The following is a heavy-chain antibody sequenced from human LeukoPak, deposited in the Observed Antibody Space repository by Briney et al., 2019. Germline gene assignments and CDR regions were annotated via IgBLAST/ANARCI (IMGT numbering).Heavy chain of an antibody. J-gene: IGHJ6*02. D-gene: IGHD3-16*01. CDR2: IIPILGIA. CDR3: ARRGSYYYGMDV. Sequence: ASVKVSCKASGYTFTSYYMHWVRQAPGQGLEWMGRIIPILGIANYAQKFQGRVTITADKSTSTAYMELSSLRSEDTAVYYCARRGSYYYGMDVWGQGTTVTVSS. CDR1: GYTFTSYY. V-gene: IGHV1-69*02.